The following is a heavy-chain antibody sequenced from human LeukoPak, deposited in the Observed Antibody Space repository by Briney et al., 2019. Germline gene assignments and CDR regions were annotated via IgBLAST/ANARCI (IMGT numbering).Heavy chain of an antibody. Sequence: GGSLRLSCAASGFTFDDYTMHWVRQAPGKGLEWVSLISWDGGSTYYADSVKGRFTISRDNSKSTLYLQMNSLRAEDTAVYYCARHMIRGDYFDYWGQGTLVTVSS. D-gene: IGHD3-16*01. CDR1: GFTFDDYT. CDR3: ARHMIRGDYFDY. V-gene: IGHV3-43*01. CDR2: ISWDGGST. J-gene: IGHJ4*02.